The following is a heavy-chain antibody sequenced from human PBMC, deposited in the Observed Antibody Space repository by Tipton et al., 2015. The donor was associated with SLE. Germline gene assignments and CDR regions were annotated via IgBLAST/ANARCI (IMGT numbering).Heavy chain of an antibody. CDR3: ARTLGAIAHTVYDAFDI. J-gene: IGHJ3*02. V-gene: IGHV4-59*11. CDR1: GGSITNHY. CDR2: IHYSGTT. Sequence: TLSLTCTVSGGSITNHYWNWIRQPPGKGLEWIGYIHYSGTTHDSPSLKSRVTMSVDMSKNQFSLRLTFVTAADTAVYYCARTLGAIAHTVYDAFDIWGQGKMVTVSS. D-gene: IGHD1-26*01.